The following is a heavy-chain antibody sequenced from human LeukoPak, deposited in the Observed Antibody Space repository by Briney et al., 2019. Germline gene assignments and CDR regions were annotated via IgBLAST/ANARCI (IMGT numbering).Heavy chain of an antibody. V-gene: IGHV4-34*01. J-gene: IGHJ4*02. Sequence: SETLSLTCAVYGGSFSGYYWSWIRQPPGKGLEWIGEINHSGSTNYNPSLKSRVTMSVDTSKNQFSLKLSSVTAADTAVYYCARGRYSYGFASKATPVDYWGQGTLVTVSS. CDR2: INHSGST. CDR1: GGSFSGYY. D-gene: IGHD5-18*01. CDR3: ARGRYSYGFASKATPVDY.